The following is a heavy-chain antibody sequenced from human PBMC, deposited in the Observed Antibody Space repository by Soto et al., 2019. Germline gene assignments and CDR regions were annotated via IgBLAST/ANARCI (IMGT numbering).Heavy chain of an antibody. Sequence: QLQLQESGSGLVKPSQTLSLTCAVSGGSISSGGYSWSWIRQPPGKGLEWIGYIYHSGSTYYNPSLTSRVTISLDRSKNRFSPKLSSVTAADTAVYYCASGAPVVNAYWGQGTLVTVSS. V-gene: IGHV4-30-2*01. J-gene: IGHJ4*02. CDR3: ASGAPVVNAY. D-gene: IGHD3-22*01. CDR1: GGSISSGGYS. CDR2: IYHSGST.